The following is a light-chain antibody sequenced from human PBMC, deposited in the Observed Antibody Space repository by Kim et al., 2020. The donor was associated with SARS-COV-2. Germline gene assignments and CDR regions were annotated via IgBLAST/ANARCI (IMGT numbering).Light chain of an antibody. CDR3: YSYTSSDTSV. J-gene: IGLJ3*02. Sequence: GQSITIACTGTSSDVGGYKYVSWYQQHPGKAPKLMIYDVTTRPSGVSNRFSGSKSGNTASLTISGLQAEDEADYYCYSYTSSDTSVFGGGTQLTVL. CDR2: DVT. V-gene: IGLV2-14*04. CDR1: SSDVGGYKY.